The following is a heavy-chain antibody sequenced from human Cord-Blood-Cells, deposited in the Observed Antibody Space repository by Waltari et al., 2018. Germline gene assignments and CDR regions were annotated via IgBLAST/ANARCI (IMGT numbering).Heavy chain of an antibody. V-gene: IGHV1-69*01. J-gene: IGHJ5*02. CDR2: IIPIFGTA. Sequence: QVQLVQSGAEVKKPGSSVKVSCKASGGTFSSYAISWVRQAPGQGLEWMGGIIPIFGTANYAQKCQGRVTITADESTSTAYMELSSLRSEDTAVYYCARDPRALYDFWSGYYGNWFDPWGQGTLVTVSS. CDR1: GGTFSSYA. D-gene: IGHD3-3*01. CDR3: ARDPRALYDFWSGYYGNWFDP.